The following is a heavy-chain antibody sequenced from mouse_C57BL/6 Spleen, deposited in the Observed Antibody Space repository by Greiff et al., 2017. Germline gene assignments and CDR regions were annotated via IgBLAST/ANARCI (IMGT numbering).Heavy chain of an antibody. J-gene: IGHJ4*01. CDR3: TRRGSRPYYDAMDY. D-gene: IGHD1-1*01. V-gene: IGHV1-15*01. CDR2: IDPETGGT. CDR1: GYTFTDYE. Sequence: QVQLQQSGAELVRPGASVTLSCKASGYTFTDYEMHWVKQTPVHGLEWIGAIDPETGGTAYNQKFKGKAILTADKSSSTAYMELRSLTSEDSAVYYCTRRGSRPYYDAMDYWGQGTSVTVSS.